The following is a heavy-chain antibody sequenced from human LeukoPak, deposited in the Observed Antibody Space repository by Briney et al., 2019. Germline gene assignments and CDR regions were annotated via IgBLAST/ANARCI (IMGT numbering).Heavy chain of an antibody. D-gene: IGHD1-26*01. CDR1: GGSISSGGYY. CDR2: IYYSGST. CDR3: ARGSRGSNLRMAFDY. V-gene: IGHV4-31*03. J-gene: IGHJ4*02. Sequence: SETLSLTCTVSGGSISSGGYYWSWIRQHPGKGLEWIGYIYYSGSTYYNPSLKSRVTISVDTSKNQFSLKLSSVTAADTAVYYCARGSRGSNLRMAFDYWGQGTLVTVSS.